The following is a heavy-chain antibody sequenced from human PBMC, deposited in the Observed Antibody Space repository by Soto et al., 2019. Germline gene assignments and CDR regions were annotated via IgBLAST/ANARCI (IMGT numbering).Heavy chain of an antibody. CDR2: IIPIFGTA. CDR3: ARADPYRSSPAGPYYFDY. D-gene: IGHD6-13*01. Sequence: ASVKVSCKASGGTFSSYAISWVRQAPGQGLEWMGGIIPIFGTANYAQKFQGRVTITADESTSTAYMELSSLRSEDTAVYYCARADPYRSSPAGPYYFDYWGQGTLVTVSS. V-gene: IGHV1-69*13. CDR1: GGTFSSYA. J-gene: IGHJ4*02.